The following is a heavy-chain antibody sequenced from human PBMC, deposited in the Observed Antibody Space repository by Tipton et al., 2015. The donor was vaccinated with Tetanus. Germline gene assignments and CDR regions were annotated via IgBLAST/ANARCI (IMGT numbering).Heavy chain of an antibody. D-gene: IGHD3-3*01. CDR1: GGTPNSYV. CDR2: IVPTSGTA. CDR3: ARTSGFMYFKN. Sequence: QSGPEVRKPGSSVRVSCKASGGTPNSYVISWVRQAPGQGLEYMGGIVPTSGTANYAEKFQGRVTITADESTNTVYMDLRSLTSEDTAVYYCARTSGFMYFKNWGQGILVTVSS. V-gene: IGHV1-69*01. J-gene: IGHJ1*01.